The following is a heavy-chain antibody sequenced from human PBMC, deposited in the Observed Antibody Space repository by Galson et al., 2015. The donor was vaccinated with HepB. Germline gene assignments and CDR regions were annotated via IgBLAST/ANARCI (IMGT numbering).Heavy chain of an antibody. Sequence: LRLSCAASGFTFSSYSMNWVRQAPGKGLEWVSYISSSSSTIYYAGSVEGRFTISRDNAKNSLYLQMNSLGAEDTAVYYCARWRRDSSGYYFDYWGQGTLVTVSS. D-gene: IGHD3-22*01. J-gene: IGHJ4*02. CDR3: ARWRRDSSGYYFDY. CDR1: GFTFSSYS. V-gene: IGHV3-48*04. CDR2: ISSSSSTI.